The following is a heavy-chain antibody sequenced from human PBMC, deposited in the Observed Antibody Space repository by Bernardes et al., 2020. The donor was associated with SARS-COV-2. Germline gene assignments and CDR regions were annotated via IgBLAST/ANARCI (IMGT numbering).Heavy chain of an antibody. CDR1: GFTFSSYS. V-gene: IGHV3-21*01. CDR3: ASLFGELFIFQDGYYYYGMDV. J-gene: IGHJ6*02. CDR2: ISSSSSYI. D-gene: IGHD3-10*02. Sequence: GGSLRLSCAASGFTFSSYSMNWVRQAPGKGLEWVSSISSSSSYIYYAASVKGRFTISRDNAKNSLYLQMNSLRAEDTAVYYCASLFGELFIFQDGYYYYGMDVWGQGTTVTVSS.